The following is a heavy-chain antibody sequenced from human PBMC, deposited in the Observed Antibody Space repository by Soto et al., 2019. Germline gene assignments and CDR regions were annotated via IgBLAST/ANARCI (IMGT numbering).Heavy chain of an antibody. Sequence: QVQLVESGGGLVKPGGSLRLSCAASGFTFSDDYMSWIRQAPGKGLEWVSYISGSGSIIDYADSVKGRFTISRDNAKNSLYRQRNSLRAEDTAVYYCARDGDYYDSSGYFLRDAFDIWGQGTMVTVSS. CDR1: GFTFSDDY. V-gene: IGHV3-11*01. CDR2: ISGSGSII. CDR3: ARDGDYYDSSGYFLRDAFDI. D-gene: IGHD3-22*01. J-gene: IGHJ3*02.